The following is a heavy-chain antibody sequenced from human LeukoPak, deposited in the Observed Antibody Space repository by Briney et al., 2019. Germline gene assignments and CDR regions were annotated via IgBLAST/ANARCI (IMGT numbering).Heavy chain of an antibody. CDR1: GRSISSGDYY. Sequence: SETLSLTCTVSGRSISSGDYYWSWIRQPPGKGLEWIGYIYYSGSTYYNPSLKSRVTISVDTSKKQFSLKLSSVTAADTAVYYCARVSSGWYPWFDYWGQGTLVTVSS. CDR2: IYYSGST. CDR3: ARVSSGWYPWFDY. J-gene: IGHJ4*02. V-gene: IGHV4-30-4*01. D-gene: IGHD6-19*01.